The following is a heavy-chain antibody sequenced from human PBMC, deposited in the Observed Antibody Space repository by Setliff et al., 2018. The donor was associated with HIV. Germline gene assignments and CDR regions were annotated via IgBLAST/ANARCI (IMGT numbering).Heavy chain of an antibody. D-gene: IGHD3-3*01. CDR2: IYYSGST. V-gene: IGHV4-31*03. CDR3: ARSTKYYDFWSGYQPFDY. Sequence: SETLSLTCTVSGGSISSGGYYWSWIRQHPGKGLEWIGYIYYSGSTYYDPSLKSRVTISVDTSKNQFSLKLSSVTAADTAVYYCARSTKYYDFWSGYQPFDYWGQGTLVTVSS. CDR1: GGSISSGGYY. J-gene: IGHJ4*02.